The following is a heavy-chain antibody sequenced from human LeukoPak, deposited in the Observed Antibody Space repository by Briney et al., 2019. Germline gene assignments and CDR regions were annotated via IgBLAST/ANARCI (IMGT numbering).Heavy chain of an antibody. D-gene: IGHD3-16*01. CDR3: AKGAPYYSPSKFDY. V-gene: IGHV3-21*04. CDR1: GFTFSTYS. J-gene: IGHJ4*02. CDR2: ISSSSYYI. Sequence: GGSLRLSCEASGFTFSTYSMNWVRQAPGKGLEWVSSISSSSYYIYYADSVKGRFTISRDNAKNSLYLQMNSLRAEDTAVYYCAKGAPYYSPSKFDYWGQGTLVTVSS.